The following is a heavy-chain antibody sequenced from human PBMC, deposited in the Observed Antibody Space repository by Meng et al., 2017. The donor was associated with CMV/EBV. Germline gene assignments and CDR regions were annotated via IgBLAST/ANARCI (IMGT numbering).Heavy chain of an antibody. J-gene: IGHJ4*02. V-gene: IGHV4-30-4*08. CDR3: ARVRGAFGGVIVSLGFDY. D-gene: IGHD3-16*02. Sequence: SETLSLTCTVSGGSISSGDYYWSWIRQPPGTGLEWIGYIYYSGSTYYNPSLKSRVTISVDTSKNQFSLKLSSVTAADTAVYYCARVRGAFGGVIVSLGFDYWGQGTLVTVSS. CDR2: IYYSGST. CDR1: GGSISSGDYY.